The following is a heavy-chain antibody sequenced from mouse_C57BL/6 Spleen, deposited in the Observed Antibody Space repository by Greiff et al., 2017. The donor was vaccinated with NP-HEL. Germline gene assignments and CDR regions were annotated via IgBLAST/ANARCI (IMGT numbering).Heavy chain of an antibody. CDR2: IYPGSGNT. V-gene: IGHV1-76*01. CDR1: GYTFTDYY. Sequence: VQLQESGAELVRPGASVKLSCKASGYTFTDYYINWVKQRPGQGLEWIARIYPGSGNTYYNEKFKGKATLTAEKSSSTAYMQLSSLTSEDSAVYFCAGYGSSWGYFDVWGTGTTVTVSS. D-gene: IGHD1-1*01. CDR3: AGYGSSWGYFDV. J-gene: IGHJ1*03.